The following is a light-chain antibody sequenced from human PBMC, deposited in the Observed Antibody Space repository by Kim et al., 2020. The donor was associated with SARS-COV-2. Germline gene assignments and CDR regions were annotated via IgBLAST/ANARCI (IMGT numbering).Light chain of an antibody. V-gene: IGLV3-1*01. J-gene: IGLJ3*02. CDR1: KLGDKY. CDR2: QDS. Sequence: VSVSPGQTASITCSGDKLGDKYACWYQQKPGQSPVLVIYQDSKRPSGIPERFSGSNSGNTATLTISGTQAMDEADYYCQAWDSSTWVFGGGTQLTVL. CDR3: QAWDSSTWV.